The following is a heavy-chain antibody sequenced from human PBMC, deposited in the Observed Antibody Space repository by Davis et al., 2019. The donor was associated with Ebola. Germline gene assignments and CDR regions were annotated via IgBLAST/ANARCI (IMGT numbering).Heavy chain of an antibody. CDR3: ARLPWFGELNNWYFDL. J-gene: IGHJ2*01. Sequence: PSETLSLTCSVSGASLSRGDYYWSWIRQSPGKGLEWIGYIDNSEGTSSNPSLTSRVTISMDTSKNQFSLKLSSVTAADTAVYYCARLPWFGELNNWYFDLWGRGTLVTVSS. CDR2: IDNSEGT. D-gene: IGHD3-10*01. CDR1: GASLSRGDYY. V-gene: IGHV4-30-4*02.